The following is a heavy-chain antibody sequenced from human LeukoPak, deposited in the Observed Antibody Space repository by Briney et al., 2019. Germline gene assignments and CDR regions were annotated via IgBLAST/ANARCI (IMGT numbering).Heavy chain of an antibody. CDR2: ISGSGGST. Sequence: GGSLRLSCAASGFTFSSYAMSWVRQAPGKGLEWVSAISGSGGSTYYADSVKGRFTISRDNSKNTLYLQMNSLRAEDTAVYYCAKDPISINYGSGSFPNSFDPWGQGTLVTVSS. CDR3: AKDPISINYGSGSFPNSFDP. CDR1: GFTFSSYA. V-gene: IGHV3-23*01. D-gene: IGHD3-10*01. J-gene: IGHJ5*02.